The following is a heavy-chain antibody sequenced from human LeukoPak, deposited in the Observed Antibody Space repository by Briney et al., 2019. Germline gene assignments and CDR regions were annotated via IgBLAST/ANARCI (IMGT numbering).Heavy chain of an antibody. J-gene: IGHJ4*02. V-gene: IGHV5-51*01. CDR3: ARGDTEVAATADY. Sequence: RGESLNTSRQASGYSFTTHSIGWVPQIHGKGLEWMGILHPGGSNTRYSPSFQGQVTISADKSISTAYLQWSSLKASDTALYYCARGDTEVAATADYWGQGTLVTVSS. CDR1: GYSFTTHS. D-gene: IGHD6-19*01. CDR2: LHPGGSNT.